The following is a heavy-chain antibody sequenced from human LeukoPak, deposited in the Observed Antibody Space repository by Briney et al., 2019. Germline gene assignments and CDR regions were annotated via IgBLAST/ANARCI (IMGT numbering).Heavy chain of an antibody. CDR3: ATPPVVVVPAAMGDYYYMDV. CDR2: ISGSGGST. D-gene: IGHD2-2*01. Sequence: PGGSLRLSCAASGFTFSSYAMSWVRQAPGKGLEWVSAISGSGGSTYYAGSVKGRFTISRDNSKNTLYLQMNSLRAEDTAVYYCATPPVVVVPAAMGDYYYMDVWGKGTTVTVSS. J-gene: IGHJ6*03. CDR1: GFTFSSYA. V-gene: IGHV3-23*01.